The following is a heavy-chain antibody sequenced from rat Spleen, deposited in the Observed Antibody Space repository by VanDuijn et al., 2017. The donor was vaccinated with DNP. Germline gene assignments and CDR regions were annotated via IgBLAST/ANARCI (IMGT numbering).Heavy chain of an antibody. CDR3: ARDRITSFDY. V-gene: IGHV5-25*01. CDR1: GFTFSNYD. J-gene: IGHJ2*01. Sequence: EVQLVESGGGLVQPGRSLKLSCAASGFTFSNYDMAWVRQAPTKGLEWVASISTSGGSTYYRDSVKGRFTVSRDNAKSTLYLQMNSLRSEDTATYYCARDRITSFDYWGQGVMVTVSS. D-gene: IGHD1-10*01. CDR2: ISTSGGST.